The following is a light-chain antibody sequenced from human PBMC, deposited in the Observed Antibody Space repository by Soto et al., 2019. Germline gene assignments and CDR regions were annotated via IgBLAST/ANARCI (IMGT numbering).Light chain of an antibody. CDR1: QSVSSY. Sequence: VLTQSPATLSLSPGERATLSCRASQSVSSYLAWYQQKPGQAPRLLIYDASNRATGIPARFSGSGSGTEFTLTISSLQPDDFAPYYCQHSNSYSEAFAQGTKVDIK. CDR2: DAS. CDR3: QHSNSYSEA. V-gene: IGKV3-11*01. J-gene: IGKJ1*01.